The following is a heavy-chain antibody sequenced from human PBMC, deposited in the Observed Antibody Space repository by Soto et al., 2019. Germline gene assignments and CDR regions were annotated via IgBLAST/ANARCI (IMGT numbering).Heavy chain of an antibody. V-gene: IGHV3-15*07. Sequence: EVQLVESGGGLVKPGGSLRLSCAASGFTFSNAWMNWVRQAPGKGLEWVGRIKSKTDGGTTDYAAPVKGRFTISRDDLKNTLYLQMNSLKTEDTAVYYCTTADPFGGVIVNLESYWGQGTLVTVSS. J-gene: IGHJ4*02. CDR2: IKSKTDGGTT. D-gene: IGHD3-16*02. CDR1: GFTFSNAW. CDR3: TTADPFGGVIVNLESY.